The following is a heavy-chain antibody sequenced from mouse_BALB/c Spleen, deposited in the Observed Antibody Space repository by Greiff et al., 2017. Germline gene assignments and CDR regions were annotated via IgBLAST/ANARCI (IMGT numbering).Heavy chain of an antibody. CDR2: ISSGGSN. D-gene: IGHD1-1*01. J-gene: IGHJ4*01. CDR3: ASYYCGRSDVRYAMDY. CDR1: GFTFSSYA. Sequence: EVQRVESGGGLVKPGGSLKLSCAASGFTFSSYAMSWVRQTPEKRLEWVAYISSGGSNYYPDSVEGRFTISSDNARKNLYLQMSSLRSEDTALYYCASYYCGRSDVRYAMDYWGQGTSVTVSS. V-gene: IGHV5-6-5*01.